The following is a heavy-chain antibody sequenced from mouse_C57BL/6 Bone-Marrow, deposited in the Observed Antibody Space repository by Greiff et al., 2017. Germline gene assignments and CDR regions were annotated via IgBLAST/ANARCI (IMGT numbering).Heavy chain of an antibody. J-gene: IGHJ2*01. D-gene: IGHD1-1*01. Sequence: DVMLVESGGGLVKPGGSLKLSCAASGFTFSSYAMSWVRQTPEKRLEWVATISDGGSYTYYPDNVKGRFPISRDNAKNNLYLQMSHLKSEDTAMYYCARDSGPNYYGSGYFDYWGQGTTLTVSS. V-gene: IGHV5-4*01. CDR3: ARDSGPNYYGSGYFDY. CDR1: GFTFSSYA. CDR2: ISDGGSYT.